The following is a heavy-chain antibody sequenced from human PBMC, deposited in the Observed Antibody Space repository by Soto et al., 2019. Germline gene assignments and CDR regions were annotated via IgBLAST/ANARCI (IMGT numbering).Heavy chain of an antibody. D-gene: IGHD6-13*01. Sequence: PGGPLRLSCAASGFTFSNAWMSWVRQAPGKGLEWVGRIKSKTDGGTTDYAAPVKGRFTISRDDSKNTLYLQMNSLKTEDTAVYYCITELTAAGKFDYWGQGTLVTVSS. CDR1: GFTFSNAW. CDR3: ITELTAAGKFDY. V-gene: IGHV3-15*01. J-gene: IGHJ4*02. CDR2: IKSKTDGGTT.